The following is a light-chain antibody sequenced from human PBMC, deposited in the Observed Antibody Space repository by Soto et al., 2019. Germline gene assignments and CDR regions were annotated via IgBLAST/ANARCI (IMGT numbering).Light chain of an antibody. CDR1: SSDVGGSNY. CDR2: EVN. J-gene: IGLJ2*01. CDR3: TSHAGILNFAIV. Sequence: QSALTQPPSASGSPGQSVTISCTGTSSDVGGSNYVSWYQHLPGKAPKLMIYEVNKRPSGIPDRFSGSKSGNTAALTVSGRQAEDEADYYCTSHAGILNFAIVFGGGTKVTVL. V-gene: IGLV2-8*01.